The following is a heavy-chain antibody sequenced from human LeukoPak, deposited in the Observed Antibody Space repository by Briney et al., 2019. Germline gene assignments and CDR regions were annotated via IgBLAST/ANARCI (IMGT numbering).Heavy chain of an antibody. CDR3: ARNLYYYDSSGYYYY. D-gene: IGHD3-22*01. J-gene: IGHJ4*02. V-gene: IGHV3-66*01. CDR1: GSTVSGNY. Sequence: GGSLRLSCATSGSTVSGNYMSWVRQAPGKGLEWISVIYSSGSTYYADSVKDRFTISRDNSKNTLYLQMNSLRAEDTAVYYCARNLYYYDSSGYYYYWGQGTLVTVSS. CDR2: IYSSGST.